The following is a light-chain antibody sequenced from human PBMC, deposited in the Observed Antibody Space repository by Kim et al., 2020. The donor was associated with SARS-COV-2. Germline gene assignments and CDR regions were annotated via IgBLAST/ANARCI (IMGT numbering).Light chain of an antibody. CDR1: TGAVTSDYY. V-gene: IGLV7-43*01. CDR2: STT. CDR3: LLYYGGTVV. J-gene: IGLJ2*01. Sequence: PGVTVTLTFASSTGAVTSDYYPNSFQQNPCQAPRALIYSTTNKPSWPPARFLGSLLGGKAVLTLSGVQPEDEAEYYFLLYYGGTVVFGGGTQLTVL.